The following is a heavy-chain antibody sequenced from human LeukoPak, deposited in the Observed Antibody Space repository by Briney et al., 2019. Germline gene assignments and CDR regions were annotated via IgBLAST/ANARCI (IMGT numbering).Heavy chain of an antibody. CDR3: ARDPTDCSGTSCAGNV. CDR1: GFTFSNYA. Sequence: GGSLRLSCAASGFTFSNYAMSWVRQAPGKGLEWVSVIYSGGSTYYADSVKGRFTISRDNSKNTLYLQMNSLRAEDTAVYYCARDPTDCSGTSCAGNVWGQGTTVTVSS. J-gene: IGHJ6*02. CDR2: IYSGGST. D-gene: IGHD2-2*01. V-gene: IGHV3-66*01.